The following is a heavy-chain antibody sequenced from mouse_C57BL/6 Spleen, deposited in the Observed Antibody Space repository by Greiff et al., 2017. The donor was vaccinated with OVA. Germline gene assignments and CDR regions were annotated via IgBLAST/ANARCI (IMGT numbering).Heavy chain of an antibody. CDR3: ARRAYDYGWYFDV. V-gene: IGHV1-61*01. D-gene: IGHD2-4*01. Sequence: QVQLQQPGAELVRPGSSVKLSCKASGYTFTSYWMDWVKQRPGQGLEWIGNIYPSDSETHYNQKFKDKATLTVDKSSSTAYMQLSSLTSEDSAVYYCARRAYDYGWYFDVWGTGTTVTVSS. CDR1: GYTFTSYW. CDR2: IYPSDSET. J-gene: IGHJ1*03.